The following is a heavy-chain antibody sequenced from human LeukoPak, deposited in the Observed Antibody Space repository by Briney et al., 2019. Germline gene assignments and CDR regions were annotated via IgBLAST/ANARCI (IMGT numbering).Heavy chain of an antibody. CDR1: GFTFSGNH. CDR2: IYIDGYT. J-gene: IGHJ4*02. CDR3: ARDPRDGYGHFDH. Sequence: GGSLTLSCAASGFTFSGNHMNWVRQAPGKGLEWISVIYIDGYTYYADSVKGRFTISRDNSKNTLYLQMNSLKPDDTAIYYCARDPRDGYGHFDHWGQGTLVTVSS. D-gene: IGHD5-24*01. V-gene: IGHV3-66*02.